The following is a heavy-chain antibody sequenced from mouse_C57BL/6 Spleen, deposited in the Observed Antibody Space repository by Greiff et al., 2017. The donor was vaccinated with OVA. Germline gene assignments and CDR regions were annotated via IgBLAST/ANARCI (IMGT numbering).Heavy chain of an antibody. V-gene: IGHV1-7*01. CDR1: GYTFTSYW. D-gene: IGHD1-1*01. Sequence: VQLQQSGAELAKPGASVTLSCKASGYTFTSYWMHWVHQRPGQGLEWIGYINPRSGSTKYNQKFKDKATLTADKDTSTADMQLRSMTYEDSAIYYCSSNKYDSSSHWYFDVWGTGTTVTVSS. CDR2: INPRSGST. J-gene: IGHJ1*03. CDR3: SSNKYDSSSHWYFDV.